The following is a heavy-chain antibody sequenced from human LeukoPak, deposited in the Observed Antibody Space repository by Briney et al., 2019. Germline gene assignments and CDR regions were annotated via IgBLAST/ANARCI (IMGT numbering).Heavy chain of an antibody. D-gene: IGHD6-6*01. CDR2: ISGSGGST. CDR1: GFTFSSYA. CDR3: AKDRYRIEARSFDS. J-gene: IGHJ4*02. Sequence: PGGSLRLSCAASGFTFSSYAMSWARQAPGKGLEWVSTISGSGGSTYYADSVKGRFTISRDKSKNTLYLQTNSLRAEDTAVYYCAKDRYRIEARSFDSWGQGTLVTVSS. V-gene: IGHV3-23*01.